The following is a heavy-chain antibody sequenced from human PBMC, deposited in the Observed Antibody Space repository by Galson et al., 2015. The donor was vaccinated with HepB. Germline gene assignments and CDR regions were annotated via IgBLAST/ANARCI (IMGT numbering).Heavy chain of an antibody. CDR3: ARYHYGRGAYYYYGLDV. Sequence: SLRLSCAASGLSVSGNYMTWVRQAPGKGLEWVSVIYSGGSTYYTDSVKGRFSVSRDDSKNTMYLQMNSLRAEDTAVYYCARYHYGRGAYYYYGLDVWGQGTTVTVSS. CDR2: IYSGGST. CDR1: GLSVSGNY. V-gene: IGHV3-66*01. J-gene: IGHJ6*02. D-gene: IGHD3-10*01.